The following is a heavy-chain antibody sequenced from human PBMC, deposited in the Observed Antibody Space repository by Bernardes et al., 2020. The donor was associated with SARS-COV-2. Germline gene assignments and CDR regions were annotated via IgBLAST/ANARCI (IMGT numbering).Heavy chain of an antibody. CDR2: VIDTGSA. D-gene: IGHD6-19*01. CDR1: GGSFEGYF. J-gene: IGHJ5*02. V-gene: IGHV4-34*12. Sequence: SETLSLTCDVPGGSFEGYFWSWIRQSPAKGLEFIGEVIDTGSANYNPSLKRRVTLSADKSKRQFSLSLTSLTAADTGLYYCARRRIGVTLWFDTWGQGIRVTVSS. CDR3: ARRRIGVTLWFDT.